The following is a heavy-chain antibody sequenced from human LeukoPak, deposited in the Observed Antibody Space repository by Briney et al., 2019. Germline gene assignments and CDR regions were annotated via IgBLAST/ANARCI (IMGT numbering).Heavy chain of an antibody. D-gene: IGHD2-15*01. CDR2: ISAYNGNT. J-gene: IGHJ4*02. V-gene: IGHV1-18*01. CDR3: ARDLGAYCSGGSCYGGVDY. CDR1: GYTFTSYG. Sequence: ASVKVSCKASGYTFTSYGISWVRQAPGQGLEWMGWISAYNGNTNYAQKLQGRVTMTTDTSTSTAYMELRSLRSDDTAVYYCARDLGAYCSGGSCYGGVDYWGQGTLDTVSS.